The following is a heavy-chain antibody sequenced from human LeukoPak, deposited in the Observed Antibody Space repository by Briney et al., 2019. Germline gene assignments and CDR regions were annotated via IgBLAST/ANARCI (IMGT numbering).Heavy chain of an antibody. V-gene: IGHV1-3*01. CDR3: ARDISSGWYFDY. J-gene: IGHJ4*02. CDR1: GYTFTSYA. CDR2: INAGNGNT. D-gene: IGHD6-19*01. Sequence: ASVKVSCKASGYTFTSYAMHWVRQAPGQRLEWMGWINAGNGNTKYSQKFQGRVTITRDTSASTAYMELSSLRSGDTAVYYCARDISSGWYFDYWGQGTLVTVSS.